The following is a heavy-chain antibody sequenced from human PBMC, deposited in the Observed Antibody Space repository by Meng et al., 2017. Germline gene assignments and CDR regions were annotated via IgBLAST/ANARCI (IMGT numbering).Heavy chain of an antibody. J-gene: IGHJ4*02. CDR2: INHSGST. D-gene: IGHD3-10*01. V-gene: IGHV4-34*01. Sequence: QVQLQQGGAGLLKPSETLSITCAVYGGSFSGYYWSWIRQPPGKGLEWIGEINHSGSTNYNPSLKSRVTISVDTSKNQFSLKLSSVTAADTAVYYCARVPGGIGAADYWGQGTLVTVSS. CDR3: ARVPGGIGAADY. CDR1: GGSFSGYY.